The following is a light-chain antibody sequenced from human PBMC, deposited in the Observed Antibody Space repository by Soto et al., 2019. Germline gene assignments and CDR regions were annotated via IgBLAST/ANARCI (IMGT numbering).Light chain of an antibody. CDR1: SGYSNYK. V-gene: IGLV9-49*01. J-gene: IGLJ2*01. Sequence: QAVVTQPPSASASLGASVTLTCTLSSGYSNYKVDWYQQRPGKDPRFVMRVGTGGIVGSKGDGIPDRFSVLGSGLNRYLTIKNIQEEDESDYHCGADHGSGSNFSVVFGGGTKLTVL. CDR2: VGTGGIVG. CDR3: GADHGSGSNFSVV.